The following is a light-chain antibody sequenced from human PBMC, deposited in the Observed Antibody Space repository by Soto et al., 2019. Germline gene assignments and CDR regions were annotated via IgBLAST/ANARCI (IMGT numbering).Light chain of an antibody. CDR1: QSIGSSN. J-gene: IGKJ4*01. V-gene: IGKV3-15*01. CDR3: QQYHDWPLT. Sequence: EIVLTQSPGTLSLSPGERATLSCRASQSIGSSNLAWYQQKPGQAPRLLLYGASTGATGIPARFSGSGSGTEFTLTISSLQSEDFAVYYCQQYHDWPLTFGGGTKVDIK. CDR2: GAS.